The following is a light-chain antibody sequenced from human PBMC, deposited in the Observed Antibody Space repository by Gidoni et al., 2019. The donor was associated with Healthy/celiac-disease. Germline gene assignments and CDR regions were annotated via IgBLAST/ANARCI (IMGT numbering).Light chain of an antibody. CDR2: AAS. CDR3: QQSYSTPWT. J-gene: IGKJ1*01. V-gene: IGKV1-39*01. CDR1: QSISSY. Sequence: QMTQSPSSLSASVGDRVTITCRASQSISSYLNWYQQKPGKAPKLLIYAASSLQSGVPSRFSGSGSGTDFTLTISSLQPEDFATYYCQQSYSTPWTFGQGTKVEIK.